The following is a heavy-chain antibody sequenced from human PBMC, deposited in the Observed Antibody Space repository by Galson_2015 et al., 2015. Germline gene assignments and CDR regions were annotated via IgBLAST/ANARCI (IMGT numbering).Heavy chain of an antibody. V-gene: IGHV3-11*01. CDR2: ISSSGSTI. J-gene: IGHJ4*02. D-gene: IGHD4-11*01. Sequence: SLRLSCAASGFTFSDYYMGWIRQAPGKGLEWVSYISSSGSTIYYADPVKGRFTISRDNAKNSLYLQMNSLRAEDTAVYYCARAGLRNALHPFDYWGQGTLVTVSS. CDR3: ARAGLRNALHPFDY. CDR1: GFTFSDYY.